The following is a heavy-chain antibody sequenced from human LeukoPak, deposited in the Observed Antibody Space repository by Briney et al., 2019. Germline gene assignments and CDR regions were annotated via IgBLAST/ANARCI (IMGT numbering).Heavy chain of an antibody. CDR2: IGSSSRHI. D-gene: IGHD2-21*02. CDR1: GFTFSSYS. Sequence: GGSLRLSCAASGFTFSSYSMNWVRQTPGKGLEWVSSIGSSSRHIHYADSMKGRFTISRDNAKNSLYLQMNSLRAEDTAVYYCVRDGVRWVTGETYWYFDLWGRGTLVTVSS. V-gene: IGHV3-21*01. CDR3: VRDGVRWVTGETYWYFDL. J-gene: IGHJ2*01.